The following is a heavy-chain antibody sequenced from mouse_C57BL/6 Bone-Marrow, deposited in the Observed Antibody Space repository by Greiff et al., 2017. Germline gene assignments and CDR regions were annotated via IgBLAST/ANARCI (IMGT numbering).Heavy chain of an antibody. CDR3: AKTMFDY. J-gene: IGHJ2*01. V-gene: IGHV5-17*01. Sequence: DVKLVESGGGLVKPGGSLKLSCAASGFTFSDYGMHWVRQAPEKGLEWVAYISSGSSTIYYADTAKGRFTISRDNAKNTLLLQMTSLRSEDTAMYYCAKTMFDYWGQGTTLTVSS. CDR2: ISSGSSTI. CDR1: GFTFSDYG.